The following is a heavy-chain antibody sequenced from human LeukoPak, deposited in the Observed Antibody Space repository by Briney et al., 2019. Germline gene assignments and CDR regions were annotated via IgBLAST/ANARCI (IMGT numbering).Heavy chain of an antibody. CDR3: ARDRDTAMANWFDP. D-gene: IGHD5-18*01. J-gene: IGHJ5*02. Sequence: PGGSLRLSCAASGFTFSSYAMHWVRQAPGKGLEWVAVISYDGSNKYYADSVKGRFTISRDNSKNTLYLQMNSLGAEDTAVYYCARDRDTAMANWFDPWGQGTLVTVSS. V-gene: IGHV3-30*04. CDR2: ISYDGSNK. CDR1: GFTFSSYA.